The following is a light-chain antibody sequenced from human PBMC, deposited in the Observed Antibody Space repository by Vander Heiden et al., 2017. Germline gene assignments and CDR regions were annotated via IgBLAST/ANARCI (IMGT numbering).Light chain of an antibody. V-gene: IGLV1-51*01. Sequence: QSVLTQPPSVSAAPGQKVTISCSGGSSNIGYNSVSWYQQLPGTAPKFLIYDNNKRPSGIPDRFSGSKSGTSATLDITGLQTGDEAGYYCGAWDSSLCVVLFGGGTKLTVL. CDR1: SSNIGYNS. CDR2: DNN. J-gene: IGLJ3*02. CDR3: GAWDSSLCVVL.